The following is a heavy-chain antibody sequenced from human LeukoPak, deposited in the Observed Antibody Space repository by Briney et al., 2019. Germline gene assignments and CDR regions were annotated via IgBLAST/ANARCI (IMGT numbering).Heavy chain of an antibody. CDR1: GYTCTTYY. J-gene: IGHJ4*02. CDR3: ARDRSGSYYGFDY. V-gene: IGHV1-46*01. D-gene: IGHD1-26*01. Sequence: ASVKVSCKASGYTCTTYYIHWVRQAPGQGLEWMGIINPSGGGTSYAQNFQGRVTVTMDTSTSTVYMEVSSLRSEDTAVYYCARDRSGSYYGFDYWGQGTLVTVSS. CDR2: INPSGGGT.